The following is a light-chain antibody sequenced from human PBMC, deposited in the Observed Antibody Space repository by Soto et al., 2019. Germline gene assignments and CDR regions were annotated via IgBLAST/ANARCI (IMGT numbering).Light chain of an antibody. J-gene: IGLJ2*01. V-gene: IGLV3-21*04. CDR3: QVWDSKGV. CDR1: NIGSKS. Sequence: SSELTQPPSVSVAPGKTARITCGGNNIGSKSVHWYQQKPGQAPVLVIYYDSDRPSGIPERFSGSNSGNTATLTISRVEAGDEADYYCQVWDSKGVFGGGTKVTVL. CDR2: YDS.